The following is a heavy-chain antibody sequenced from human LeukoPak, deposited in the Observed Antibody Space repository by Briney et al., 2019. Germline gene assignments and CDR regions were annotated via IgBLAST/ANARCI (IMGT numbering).Heavy chain of an antibody. J-gene: IGHJ4*02. CDR1: GYTFSNYA. D-gene: IGHD5-12*01. Sequence: SVKVSCKASGYTFSNYAINWVRQAPGQGLEWMGGIIPIFGTANYAQKFQGRVTITADESTSTAYMELSSLRSEDRAVYYCARERGSGYDGFDYWGQGTLVTVSS. CDR2: IIPIFGTA. CDR3: ARERGSGYDGFDY. V-gene: IGHV1-69*13.